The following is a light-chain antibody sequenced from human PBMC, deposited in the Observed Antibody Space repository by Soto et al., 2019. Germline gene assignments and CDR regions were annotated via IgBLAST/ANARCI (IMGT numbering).Light chain of an antibody. CDR2: CAS. J-gene: IGKJ1*01. CDR3: QQYGSSPRT. CDR1: QSDSSSY. Sequence: VLTESPGKLALSPGEGATLSCRASQSDSSSYLAWCQQKPGQAPRLLMYCASSRATGVPDRLCGSGSGTDFSLTISRREPEDFSVYYCQQYGSSPRTFGQGTKVDIK. V-gene: IGKV3-20*01.